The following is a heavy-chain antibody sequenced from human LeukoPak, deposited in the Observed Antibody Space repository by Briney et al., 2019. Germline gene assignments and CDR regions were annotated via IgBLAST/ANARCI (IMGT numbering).Heavy chain of an antibody. Sequence: GGSLRLSCVASGFTLSVYYVSWIRHSPGKGREWVAFISNSGFTTYYADSVKGRFTVSRDKAKDSVSLQMNSLRAEDTARYYCAREDSGGNSFDYWGLGAQVTVS. V-gene: IGHV3-11*01. CDR3: AREDSGGNSFDY. D-gene: IGHD4/OR15-4a*01. CDR2: ISNSGFTT. J-gene: IGHJ4*02. CDR1: GFTLSVYY.